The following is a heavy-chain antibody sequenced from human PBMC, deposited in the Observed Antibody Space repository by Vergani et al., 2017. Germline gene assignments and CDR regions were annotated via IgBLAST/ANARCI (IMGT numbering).Heavy chain of an antibody. D-gene: IGHD3-9*01. CDR3: ARARCIETCYMSNWLDS. Sequence: DVHLAESGGGFFRPGGSLRLSCPASGFSFNGYWMPWVPQVPGKGLLWVSRIKSDGSITAYADSVKGRFTISRDNAQNTLYLQMNSLRVEDTGVYYCARARCIETCYMSNWLDSWGQGTLVTVSS. J-gene: IGHJ5*01. CDR2: IKSDGSIT. CDR1: GFSFNGYW. V-gene: IGHV3-74*03.